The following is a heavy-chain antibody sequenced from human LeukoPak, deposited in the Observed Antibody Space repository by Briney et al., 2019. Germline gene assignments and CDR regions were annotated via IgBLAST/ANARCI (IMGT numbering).Heavy chain of an antibody. CDR3: ARGAASYYYGSGSFIDY. CDR1: GFTFDDYG. CDR2: IYWNGGST. V-gene: IGHV3-20*04. Sequence: GGSLRLSCAASGFTFDDYGMRWVRQAPGRALEWVSGIYWNGGSTGYADSVKGRFTISRDNDKNSLYLQMNSLRAEDTALYYCARGAASYYYGSGSFIDYWGQGTLVTVSS. D-gene: IGHD3-10*01. J-gene: IGHJ4*02.